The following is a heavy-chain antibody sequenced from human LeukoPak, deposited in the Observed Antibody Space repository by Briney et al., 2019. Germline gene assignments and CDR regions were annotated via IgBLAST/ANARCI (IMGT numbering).Heavy chain of an antibody. CDR3: ARDHYGDYEDY. V-gene: IGHV3-11*04. J-gene: IGHJ4*02. Sequence: GGSRRLSCAASGFTFSDYYRSWIRQAPGKGLEWVSYISSSGSTIYYADSVKGRFTISRDNAKNSLYLQMNSLRAEDTAVYYCARDHYGDYEDYWGQGTLVTVSS. CDR2: ISSSGSTI. CDR1: GFTFSDYY. D-gene: IGHD4-17*01.